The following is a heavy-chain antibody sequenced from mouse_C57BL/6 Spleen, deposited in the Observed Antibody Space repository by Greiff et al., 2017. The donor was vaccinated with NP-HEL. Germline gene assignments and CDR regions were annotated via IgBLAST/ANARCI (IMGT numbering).Heavy chain of an antibody. V-gene: IGHV3-6*01. CDR1: GYSITSGYY. J-gene: IGHJ3*01. Sequence: EVQRVESGPGLVKPSQSLSLTCSVTGYSITSGYYWNWIRQFPGNKLEWMGYISYDGSNNYNPSLKNRISITRDTSKNQFFLKLNSVTTEDTATYYCARGRNYAYWGQGTLVTVSA. CDR3: ARGRNYAY. D-gene: IGHD2-1*01. CDR2: ISYDGSN.